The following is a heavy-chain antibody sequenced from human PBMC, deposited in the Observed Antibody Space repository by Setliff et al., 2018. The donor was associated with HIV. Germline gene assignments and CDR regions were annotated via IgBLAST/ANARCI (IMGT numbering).Heavy chain of an antibody. V-gene: IGHV4-38-2*01. CDR3: ARGELLYYYYYGMDV. D-gene: IGHD1-26*01. Sequence: SETLSLTCAVSGYSISSGYYWGWIRQPPGKGLEWIGSIYHSGSTYYNPSLKSRVTISVDTSKNQFSLKLSSVTAADTAVYYCARGELLYYYYYGMDVWGQGTTVTVSS. J-gene: IGHJ6*02. CDR2: IYHSGST. CDR1: GYSISSGYY.